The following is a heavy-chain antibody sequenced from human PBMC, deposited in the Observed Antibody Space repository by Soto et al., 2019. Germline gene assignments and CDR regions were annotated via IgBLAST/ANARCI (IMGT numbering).Heavy chain of an antibody. V-gene: IGHV3-23*01. J-gene: IGHJ5*02. D-gene: IGHD2-15*01. Sequence: GGSLRLSCVGSGFSFSDYSMNWVRQVPGKGLEWVAFISLTGATISYRDSVKGRFTIFKDRSRNTAYLQMNSLRVEDAGIYYCAKDRIDDDIYSFDPWGQGTLVTVSS. CDR3: AKDRIDDDIYSFDP. CDR1: GFSFSDYS. CDR2: ISLTGATI.